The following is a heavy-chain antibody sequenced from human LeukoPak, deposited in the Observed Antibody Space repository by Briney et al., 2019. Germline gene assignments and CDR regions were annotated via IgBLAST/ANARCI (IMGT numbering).Heavy chain of an antibody. CDR1: GFTFSGYN. J-gene: IGHJ4*02. CDR3: XXDLDXXXX. CDR2: ISSSGSTI. V-gene: IGHV3-48*01. Sequence: GRSLRLSCAASGFTFSGYNLNWVRQAPGKGLDWVSYISSSGSTIYYANSVKGRFTVSRDNAKNSLFLQMNSLRAEGTAVYYXXXDLDXXXXWXQXTLVTVSS. D-gene: IGHD3/OR15-3a*01.